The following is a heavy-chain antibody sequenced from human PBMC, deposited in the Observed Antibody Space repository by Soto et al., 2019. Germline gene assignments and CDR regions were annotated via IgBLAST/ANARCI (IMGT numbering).Heavy chain of an antibody. D-gene: IGHD1-26*01. V-gene: IGHV3-30-3*01. CDR3: ARAGGSYYYEAGSHFDY. CDR2: ISYDGSNK. J-gene: IGHJ4*02. Sequence: GGSLRLSCAASGFTFSSYAMHWVRQAPGKGLEWVAVISYDGSNKYYADSVKGRFTISRDNSKNTLYLQMNSLRAEDTAVYYCARAGGSYYYEAGSHFDYWGQGTLVTVSS. CDR1: GFTFSSYA.